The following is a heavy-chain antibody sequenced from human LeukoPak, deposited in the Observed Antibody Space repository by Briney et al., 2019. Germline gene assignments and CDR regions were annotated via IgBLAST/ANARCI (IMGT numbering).Heavy chain of an antibody. D-gene: IGHD3-10*01. CDR3: TTGVWFGELSPAY. J-gene: IGHJ4*02. V-gene: IGHV3-15*01. CDR1: GFTFSSYW. CDR2: IKSKTDGGTT. Sequence: GGSLRLSCAASGFTFSSYWMSWVRQAPGKGLEWVGRIKSKTDGGTTDYAAPVKGRFTISRDDSKNTLYLQMNSLKTEDTAVYYCTTGVWFGELSPAYWGQGTLVTVSS.